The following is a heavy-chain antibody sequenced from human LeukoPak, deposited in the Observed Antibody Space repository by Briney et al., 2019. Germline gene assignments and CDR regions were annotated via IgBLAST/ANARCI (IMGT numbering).Heavy chain of an antibody. Sequence: SQTPSLTCTVSGGSISRGGYYWSWIRQPPGKGLEWIGYIYHSGSTYYNPSLKSRVTISVDRSKNQFSLKLSSVTAADTAAYYCARSVAVGAAFDYGGQGTLVTVSS. CDR2: IYHSGST. V-gene: IGHV4-30-2*01. CDR1: GGSISRGGYY. CDR3: ARSVAVGAAFDY. J-gene: IGHJ4*02. D-gene: IGHD2-15*01.